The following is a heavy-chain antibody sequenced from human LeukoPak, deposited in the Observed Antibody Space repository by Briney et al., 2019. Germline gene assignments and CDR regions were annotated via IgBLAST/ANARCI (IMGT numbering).Heavy chain of an antibody. V-gene: IGHV3-7*04. Sequence: KRDGSEKYYVDSMRGRFTISRDNVKNSLYLQINSLRPEDTAVYYCAGGARGYNGYFDLWGRGTLVTVSS. CDR3: AGGARGYNGYFDL. J-gene: IGHJ2*01. CDR2: KRDGSEK. D-gene: IGHD5-18*01.